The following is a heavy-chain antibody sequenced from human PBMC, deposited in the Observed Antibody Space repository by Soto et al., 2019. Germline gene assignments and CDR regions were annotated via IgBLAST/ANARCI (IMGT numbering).Heavy chain of an antibody. Sequence: SETLSLTCTVSGGSISSYYWSWIRQPPGKGLEWIGYIYYSGNTNYNPSLKSRVTISVDTSKNQFSLKLSSVTAADTAVYYCARGEVVVPAARDYYYYYYMDVWGKGTTVTVSS. D-gene: IGHD2-2*01. CDR1: GGSISSYY. J-gene: IGHJ6*03. CDR2: IYYSGNT. CDR3: ARGEVVVPAARDYYYYYYMDV. V-gene: IGHV4-59*01.